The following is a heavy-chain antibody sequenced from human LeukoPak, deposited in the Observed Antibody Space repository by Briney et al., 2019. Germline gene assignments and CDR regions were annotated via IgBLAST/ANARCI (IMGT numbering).Heavy chain of an antibody. CDR3: ARGYGDYSWFDT. Sequence: ASVKVSCKASGYTFTGYYMHWVRQAPGQGLEWRGWINPNSGGTNYAQKFQGRVTMTRDTSISTAYMELSRLRSDDTAVYYCARGYGDYSWFDTWGQGTLVTVSS. CDR1: GYTFTGYY. V-gene: IGHV1-2*02. D-gene: IGHD4-17*01. J-gene: IGHJ5*02. CDR2: INPNSGGT.